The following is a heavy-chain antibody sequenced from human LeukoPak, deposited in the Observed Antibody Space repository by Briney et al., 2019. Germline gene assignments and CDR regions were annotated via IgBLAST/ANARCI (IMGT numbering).Heavy chain of an antibody. D-gene: IGHD5-18*01. CDR2: ISWNSSSI. Sequence: GRSLRLSCAASGFTFDDYAMHWVRQAPGKVLEWVSGISWNSSSIGYADSVKGRFTISRDNAKNSLYLQMNSLRAEDTALYYCAKEDTAMVLGWSNFDYWGQGTLVTVSS. V-gene: IGHV3-9*01. CDR3: AKEDTAMVLGWSNFDY. J-gene: IGHJ4*02. CDR1: GFTFDDYA.